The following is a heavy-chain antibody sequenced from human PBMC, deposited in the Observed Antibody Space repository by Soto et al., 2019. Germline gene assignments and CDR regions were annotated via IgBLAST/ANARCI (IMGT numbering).Heavy chain of an antibody. Sequence: ASVEVSCKASGYTFTSYAMHWVRHAPGQRLEWMGWINAGNGNTKYSQKFQGRVTITRDTSASTAYMELSSLRSEDTAVYYCARGERYYYDTSGYFGFDYWGQGTLVTVSS. V-gene: IGHV1-3*01. CDR2: INAGNGNT. CDR1: GYTFTSYA. D-gene: IGHD3-22*01. CDR3: ARGERYYYDTSGYFGFDY. J-gene: IGHJ4*02.